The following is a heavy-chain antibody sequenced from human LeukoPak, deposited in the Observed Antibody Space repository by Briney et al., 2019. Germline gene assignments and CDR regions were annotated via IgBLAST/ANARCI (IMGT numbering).Heavy chain of an antibody. Sequence: SVKVSCKASGGTFSSYAISWVRQAPGQGLEWMGGIIPIFGTANYAQKFQGRVTITADESTSTAYMELSSLRSEDTAVYYCARRYCSSTGCGLVGAFDIWGQGTMVTVSS. V-gene: IGHV1-69*01. CDR3: ARRYCSSTGCGLVGAFDI. CDR1: GGTFSSYA. D-gene: IGHD2-2*01. J-gene: IGHJ3*02. CDR2: IIPIFGTA.